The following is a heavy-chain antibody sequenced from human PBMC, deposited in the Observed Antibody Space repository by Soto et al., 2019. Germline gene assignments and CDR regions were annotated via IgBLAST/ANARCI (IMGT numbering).Heavy chain of an antibody. CDR2: IYQSGSP. V-gene: IGHV4-4*02. J-gene: IGHJ4*02. CDR3: ARAFYSVYGTGDY. Sequence: QVQLQESGPGLVKPSGTLSLTCAVSGGSISSSNWWSWVRQPPGKGLEWIGEIYQSGSPNYNPSLKIRVTISVDKPKTQFSLKVSSVTAADTAAYYCARAFYSVYGTGDYWGQGTLVTVSS. CDR1: GGSISSSNW. D-gene: IGHD5-12*01.